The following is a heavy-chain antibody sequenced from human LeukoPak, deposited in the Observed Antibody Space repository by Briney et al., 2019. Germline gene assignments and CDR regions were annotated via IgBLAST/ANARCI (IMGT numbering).Heavy chain of an antibody. CDR1: GGSVSSGSYY. CDR2: IYYSGST. CDR3: ARAGFSGLRLFDY. D-gene: IGHD3-3*01. V-gene: IGHV4-61*01. Sequence: PSQTLSLTCTVSGGSVSSGSYYWSWIRQPPGKGLEWIGYIYYSGSTNYNPSLKSRVAISVDTSKNQFSLKLSSVTAADTAVYYCARAGFSGLRLFDYWGQGTLVTVSS. J-gene: IGHJ4*02.